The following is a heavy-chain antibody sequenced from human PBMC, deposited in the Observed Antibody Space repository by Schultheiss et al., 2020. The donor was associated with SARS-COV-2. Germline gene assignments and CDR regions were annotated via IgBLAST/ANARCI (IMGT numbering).Heavy chain of an antibody. V-gene: IGHV4-34*01. CDR1: GGSFSGYY. CDR3: ARSYGFWSGQPKY. D-gene: IGHD3-3*01. Sequence: GSLRLSCAVYGGSFSGYYWSWIRQPPGKGLEWIGEINHSGSTNYNPSLKSRVTISLDTSKNQFSLKLRSVTAADTAVYYCARSYGFWSGQPKYWGQGTLVTVSS. CDR2: INHSGST. J-gene: IGHJ4*02.